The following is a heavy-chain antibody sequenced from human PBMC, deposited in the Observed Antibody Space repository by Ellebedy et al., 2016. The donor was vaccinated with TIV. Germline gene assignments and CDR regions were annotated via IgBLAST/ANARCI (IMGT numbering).Heavy chain of an antibody. V-gene: IGHV3-66*01. J-gene: IGHJ6*02. CDR2: FYTDGRT. D-gene: IGHD1-1*01. Sequence: GESLKISCAASGLTVSSNYMNWVRQAPGKGLEWVSVFYTDGRTYFADSVKGRFIVSRDITRTTLSLQMNSLRAEDTAVYYCARVRGRTESYAMDVWGQGTTVTVSS. CDR3: ARVRGRTESYAMDV. CDR1: GLTVSSNY.